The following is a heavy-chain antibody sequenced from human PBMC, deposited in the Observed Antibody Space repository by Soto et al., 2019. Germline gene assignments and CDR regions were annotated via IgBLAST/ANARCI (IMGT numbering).Heavy chain of an antibody. CDR1: GFSFSSYA. CDR2: ISGSGDST. J-gene: IGHJ6*02. Sequence: GGSLRLSCAASGFSFSSYAMSWVRQAPGKGLEGVLAISGSGDSTYYADSVRGRFTISRDNSKNMLYLQMNSLRAEDTAVFYCAKFSSSSPYYYGMDVWGQGTTVTVSS. CDR3: AKFSSSSPYYYGMDV. V-gene: IGHV3-23*01.